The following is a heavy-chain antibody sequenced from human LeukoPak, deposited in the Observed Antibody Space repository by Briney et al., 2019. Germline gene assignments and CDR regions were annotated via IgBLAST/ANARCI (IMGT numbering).Heavy chain of an antibody. CDR3: ARSPGYSYGQNWFDP. J-gene: IGHJ5*02. CDR2: INPNSGGT. V-gene: IGHV1-2*02. Sequence: ASVKVSCKASGYTFTGYYMHWLRQAPGQGLEWMGWINPNSGGTNYAQKFQGRVTMTRETSISTAYMELSRLRSDDTAVYYCARSPGYSYGQNWFDPWGQGTLVTVSS. D-gene: IGHD5-18*01. CDR1: GYTFTGYY.